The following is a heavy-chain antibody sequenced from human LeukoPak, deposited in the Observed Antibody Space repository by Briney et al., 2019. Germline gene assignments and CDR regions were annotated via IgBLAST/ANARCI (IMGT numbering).Heavy chain of an antibody. V-gene: IGHV1-8*03. CDR1: GYSFTTFH. CDR3: TRRGLVAGIYDLVYGFDI. Sequence: ASVKVSCKAAGYSFTTFHINWVRQAPGQGPEWMGWVNPDTGNTGFAQKFQGRVTITQNNSVTTVYMELSSLTSEDTAVYYCTRRGLVAGIYDLVYGFDIWGQGTMVTVSS. D-gene: IGHD3/OR15-3a*01. J-gene: IGHJ3*02. CDR2: VNPDTGNT.